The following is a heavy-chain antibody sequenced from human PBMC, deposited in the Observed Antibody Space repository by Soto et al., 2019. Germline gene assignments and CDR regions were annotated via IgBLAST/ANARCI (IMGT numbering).Heavy chain of an antibody. CDR1: GFTFSSYW. CDR2: IKQDGSEK. V-gene: IGHV3-7*03. Sequence: GGSLRLSCAASGFTFSSYWMSWVRQAPGKGLEWVANIKQDGSEKYYVDSVKGRFTISRDNAKNSLYLQMNSLRAEDTAVYYCARHAHYDFCSGYYRPSWYCGMDVWGQGTTVTVSS. CDR3: ARHAHYDFCSGYYRPSWYCGMDV. D-gene: IGHD3-3*01. J-gene: IGHJ6*02.